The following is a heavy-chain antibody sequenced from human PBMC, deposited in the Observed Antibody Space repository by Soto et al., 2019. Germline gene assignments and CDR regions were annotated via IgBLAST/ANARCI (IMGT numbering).Heavy chain of an antibody. CDR1: GFTFSSYG. Sequence: GGSLRLSCAASGFTFSSYGMHWVRQAPGKGLEWVAVISYDGSNKYYADCVKGRFTISRDSSKNTLYLQMNSLRAEDTAVYYCAKEMKPGIAAAGTVAFDYWGQGTLVTVSS. CDR2: ISYDGSNK. J-gene: IGHJ4*02. CDR3: AKEMKPGIAAAGTVAFDY. V-gene: IGHV3-30*18. D-gene: IGHD6-13*01.